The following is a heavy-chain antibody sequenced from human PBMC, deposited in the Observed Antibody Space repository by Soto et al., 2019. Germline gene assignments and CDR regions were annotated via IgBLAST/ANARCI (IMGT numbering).Heavy chain of an antibody. D-gene: IGHD5-12*01. CDR1: GGTFSSYA. CDR2: IIPIFGTV. Sequence: QVQLVQSGAEVKKPGSSVKVSCKASGGTFSSYAISWVRQAPGQGLEWMGGIIPIFGTVNYAQKFQGRVTITADESTSTAYMELSSLRSEDTAVYYCARGNHRWLPLWYFDLWGRGTLVTVSP. V-gene: IGHV1-69*12. J-gene: IGHJ2*01. CDR3: ARGNHRWLPLWYFDL.